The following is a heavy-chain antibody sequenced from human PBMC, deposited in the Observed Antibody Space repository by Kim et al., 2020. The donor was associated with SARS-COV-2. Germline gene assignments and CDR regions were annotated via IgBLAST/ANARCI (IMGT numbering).Heavy chain of an antibody. CDR1: GGSISSSSYY. D-gene: IGHD4-17*01. Sequence: SETLSLTCTVSGGSISSSSYYWGWIRQPPGKGLEWIGSIYYSGSTYYNPSLKSRVTISVDTSKNQFSLKLSSVTAADTAVYYCANDYGDLYNWFDPWGQGTLVTVSS. CDR3: ANDYGDLYNWFDP. J-gene: IGHJ5*02. V-gene: IGHV4-39*01. CDR2: IYYSGST.